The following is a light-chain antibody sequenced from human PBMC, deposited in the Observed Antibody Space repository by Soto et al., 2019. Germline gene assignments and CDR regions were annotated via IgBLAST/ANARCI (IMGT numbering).Light chain of an antibody. V-gene: IGLV2-14*01. CDR3: SSYTSSSTLYV. CDR1: SSDVGGYNY. Sequence: QSDLTQPASVSGSPGQSITISCTGTSSDVGGYNYVSWYQQHPGKAPKLMIYEVSNRPSGVSNRFSGSKSGNTASLTISGLQAEDEADYYCSSYTSSSTLYVFGTGTKVTVL. J-gene: IGLJ1*01. CDR2: EVS.